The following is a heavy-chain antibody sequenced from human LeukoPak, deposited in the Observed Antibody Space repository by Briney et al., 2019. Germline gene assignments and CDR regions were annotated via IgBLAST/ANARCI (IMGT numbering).Heavy chain of an antibody. CDR3: AKGQVSITMIVVVTSYYFDY. V-gene: IGHV3-23*01. CDR2: ITNSGGST. CDR1: GFTFSSYA. J-gene: IGHJ4*02. Sequence: PGGSLRLSCAASGFTFSSYAMTWVRQAPGKGLEWVSTITNSGGSTYYADSVKGRFTISRDNSKNTLYLQMNSLRAEDTAVYYCAKGQVSITMIVVVTSYYFDYWGQGTLVTVSS. D-gene: IGHD3-22*01.